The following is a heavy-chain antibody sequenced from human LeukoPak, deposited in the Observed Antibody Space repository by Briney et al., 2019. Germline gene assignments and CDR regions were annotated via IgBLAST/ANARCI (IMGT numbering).Heavy chain of an antibody. D-gene: IGHD6-6*01. J-gene: IGHJ4*02. CDR3: AKDRRPGTLDY. V-gene: IGHV3-7*03. CDR1: GFTFSSYW. CDR2: IKQDGSEK. Sequence: GGSLRLSCAASGFTFSSYWMSWVRQAPGKGLEWVANIKQDGSEKYYVDSVKGRFTISRDNAKNSLYLQMNSLRAEDTAVYYCAKDRRPGTLDYWGQGTLVTVSS.